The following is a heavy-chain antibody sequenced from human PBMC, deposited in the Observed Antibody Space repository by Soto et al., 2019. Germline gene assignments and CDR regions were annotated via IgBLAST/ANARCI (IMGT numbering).Heavy chain of an antibody. V-gene: IGHV4-59*01. CDR1: GGSISSYY. CDR2: IYYSGST. J-gene: IGHJ4*02. D-gene: IGHD6-13*01. Sequence: SETLSLTCTVSGGSISSYYWSWIRQPPGKGLEWIGYIYYSGSTNYNPSLKSRVTISVDTSKNQFSLKLSSVTAADTAVYYCARVGSLAASKRALDYWGQGTLVTVSS. CDR3: ARVGSLAASKRALDY.